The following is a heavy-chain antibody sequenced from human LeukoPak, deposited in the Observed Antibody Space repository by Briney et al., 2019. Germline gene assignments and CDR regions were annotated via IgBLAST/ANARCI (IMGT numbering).Heavy chain of an antibody. Sequence: GSLRLSCAASGFTLSGYTMNWVRQAPGKGLEWVSYISSSSNTIYYADSVKGRFTISRDNAKTSLYLQMNSLRDEDTAVYYCASDYCSGGSCYWGSFDIWGQGTMVTVSS. CDR1: GFTLSGYT. J-gene: IGHJ3*02. V-gene: IGHV3-48*02. CDR3: ASDYCSGGSCYWGSFDI. CDR2: ISSSSNTI. D-gene: IGHD2-15*01.